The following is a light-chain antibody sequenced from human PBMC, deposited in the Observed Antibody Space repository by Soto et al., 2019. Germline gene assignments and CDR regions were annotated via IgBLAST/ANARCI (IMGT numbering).Light chain of an antibody. CDR3: HHYDSSPPYT. Sequence: EIVLTQSPATLSLSPGERATLSCRASRSFASSYLAWYQHKPGQAPSLLIYAASSRATGIPDRFIGSGSGTDFTLTISRLEPDDSAVYYCHHYDSSPPYTFGQGTKLEIK. CDR1: RSFASSY. V-gene: IGKV3-20*01. J-gene: IGKJ2*01. CDR2: AAS.